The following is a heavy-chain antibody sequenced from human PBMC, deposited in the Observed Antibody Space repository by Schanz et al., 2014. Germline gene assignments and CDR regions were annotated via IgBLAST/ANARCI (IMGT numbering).Heavy chain of an antibody. J-gene: IGHJ4*02. CDR1: GYTFTSYD. D-gene: IGHD4-17*01. CDR2: IVPIAGIT. Sequence: VQLEQSGAEVKKPGSSVKVSCTASGYTFTSYDINWVRQAPGQGLEWMGRIVPIAGITNYAQRFQGRVTITADKSSDTAYMELSSLRSEDTAVYYCARGYRDSPTDFWGQGTLVTVSS. CDR3: ARGYRDSPTDF. V-gene: IGHV1-69*04.